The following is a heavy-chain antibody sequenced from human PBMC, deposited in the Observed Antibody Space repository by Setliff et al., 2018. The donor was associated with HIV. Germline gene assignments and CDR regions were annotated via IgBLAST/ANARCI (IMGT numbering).Heavy chain of an antibody. CDR1: GFAFSGFW. CDR2: IDEDGNTK. CDR3: AALSLRTNSVYGIISTRFDP. D-gene: IGHD2-8*01. Sequence: GGSLRLSCAASGFAFSGFWMSWARQAPGKGLEWVANIDEDGNTKYYAGSVKGRFTISRDNGKNSLYLQMNSLRADDTPVYYCAALSLRTNSVYGIISTRFDPWGQGTLVTVSS. V-gene: IGHV3-7*03. J-gene: IGHJ5*02.